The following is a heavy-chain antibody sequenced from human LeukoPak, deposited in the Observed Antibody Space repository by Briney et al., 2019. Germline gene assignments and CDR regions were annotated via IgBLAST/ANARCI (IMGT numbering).Heavy chain of an antibody. D-gene: IGHD4-17*01. Sequence: GRSLRLSCAASGFTFSNYAIHWVRQAPGKGLEWVADTLYDGSNKYYADSVKGRFTVSRDNSKNMLWLQMNSLRADDTAVYYCAKDHDYGDPGYYFDHWGQGTVVTVSS. CDR2: TLYDGSNK. J-gene: IGHJ4*02. V-gene: IGHV3-30*18. CDR3: AKDHDYGDPGYYFDH. CDR1: GFTFSNYA.